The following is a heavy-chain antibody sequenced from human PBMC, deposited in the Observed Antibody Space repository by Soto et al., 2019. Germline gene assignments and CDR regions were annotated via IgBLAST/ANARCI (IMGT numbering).Heavy chain of an antibody. J-gene: IGHJ4*02. D-gene: IGHD3-10*01. V-gene: IGHV4-34*01. CDR1: GGSFSGYY. Sequence: SETLSLTCAVYGGSFSGYYWSWIRQPPGKGLEWIGEINHSGSTNYNPSLKSRVTISVDTSKNQFSLKLSSVTAADTAVYYCARGRQVLSIYYGSGSFSFLFDYWGQGTLVTVSS. CDR2: INHSGST. CDR3: ARGRQVLSIYYGSGSFSFLFDY.